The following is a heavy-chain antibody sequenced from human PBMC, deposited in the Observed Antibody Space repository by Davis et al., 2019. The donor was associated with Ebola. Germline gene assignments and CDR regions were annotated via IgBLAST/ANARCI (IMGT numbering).Heavy chain of an antibody. CDR3: ARGGYGYGMDV. CDR1: GGSISSGGYY. D-gene: IGHD5-18*01. CDR2: IYYSGST. Sequence: SETLSLTCTVSGGSISSGGYYWSWIRQHPGKGLEWIGYIYYSGSTNYNPSLKSRVTISVDTSKNQFSLKLSSVTAADTAVYYCARGGYGYGMDVWGQGTTVTVSS. J-gene: IGHJ6*02. V-gene: IGHV4-31*03.